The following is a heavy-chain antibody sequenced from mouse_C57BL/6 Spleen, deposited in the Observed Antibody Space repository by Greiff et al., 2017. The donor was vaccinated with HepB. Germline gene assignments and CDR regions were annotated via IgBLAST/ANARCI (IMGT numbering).Heavy chain of an antibody. J-gene: IGHJ3*01. CDR1: GFTFSSYA. CDR3: ASYGNYEFAY. CDR2: ISDGGSYT. Sequence: EVMLVESGGGLVKPGGSLKLSCAASGFTFSSYAMSWVRQTPEKRLEWVATISDGGSYTYYPDNVKGRFTISRDNAKNNLYLQMSHLKSEDTAMYYCASYGNYEFAYWGQGTLVTVSA. V-gene: IGHV5-4*03. D-gene: IGHD2-1*01.